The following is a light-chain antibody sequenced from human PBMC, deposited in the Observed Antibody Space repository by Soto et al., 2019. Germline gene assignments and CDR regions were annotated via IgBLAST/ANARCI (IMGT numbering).Light chain of an antibody. CDR3: QSYDSSLSGFYV. CDR1: NSDVGGYDC. Sequence: QSALTQPASVSGSPGHSITISCTGTNSDVGGYDCVSWHQQLPGKAPKLPIYDVTDRPSGVSHRFSGSTSGNTASLTSSGLQAEDEADYYCQSYDSSLSGFYVFGAGTKVTVL. J-gene: IGLJ1*01. V-gene: IGLV2-14*01. CDR2: DVT.